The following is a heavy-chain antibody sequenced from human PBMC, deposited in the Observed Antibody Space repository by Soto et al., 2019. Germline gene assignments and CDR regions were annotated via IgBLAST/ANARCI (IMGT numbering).Heavy chain of an antibody. Sequence: QVQLQESGPGLVKPSETLSITCTVSGGSISSYYWSWIRQPPGKGLEWIGYIYYSGSTNYNPSLRSRVTKTVDTCKIPCSLKLSSVTAADTAVYYCAREPIKRRSSCCGDAFDIWGQGTMVTVSS. CDR3: AREPIKRRSSCCGDAFDI. CDR1: GGSISSYY. D-gene: IGHD6-19*01. J-gene: IGHJ3*02. CDR2: IYYSGST. V-gene: IGHV4-59*01.